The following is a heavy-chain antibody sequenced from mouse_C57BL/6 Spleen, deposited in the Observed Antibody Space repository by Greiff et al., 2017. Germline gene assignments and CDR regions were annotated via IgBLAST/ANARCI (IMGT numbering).Heavy chain of an antibody. Sequence: QVQLQQSGAELARPGASVKLSCKASGYTFTSYGISWVKQRTGQGLEWIGEIYPRSGNTYYNEKFKGKATLTADKSSSTGYMELRSLTSEGSAVYFGESDAVVDPAWFAYWGQGTLVTVSA. CDR1: GYTFTSYG. CDR3: ESDAVVDPAWFAY. J-gene: IGHJ3*01. CDR2: IYPRSGNT. D-gene: IGHD1-1*01. V-gene: IGHV1-81*01.